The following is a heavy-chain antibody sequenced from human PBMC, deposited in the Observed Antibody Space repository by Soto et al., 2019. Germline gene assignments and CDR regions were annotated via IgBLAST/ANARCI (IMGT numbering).Heavy chain of an antibody. D-gene: IGHD2-8*01. V-gene: IGHV1-24*01. CDR3: APQAGYCTNGICYRGGDWLDP. CDR2: FDPEDGET. Sequence: SVKVSCKVFAYPLSELSIHWVRQAPGGGLEWMGGFDPEDGETIYAQKFQGRVTMTEDTSTDTAYMELSNLRSEDTAVYYCAPQAGYCTNGICYRGGDWLDPWGQGTLVTVSS. J-gene: IGHJ5*02. CDR1: AYPLSELS.